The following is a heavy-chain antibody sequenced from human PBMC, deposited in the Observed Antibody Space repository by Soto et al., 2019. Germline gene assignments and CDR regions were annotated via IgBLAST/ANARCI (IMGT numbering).Heavy chain of an antibody. CDR3: ARGHYYGSGSYSEFDY. CDR2: ISAYNGST. D-gene: IGHD3-10*01. CDR1: GYTYTICG. Sequence: GASVKVSCKASGYTYTICGIRWVRQDNGQGLEWMGWISAYNGSTSYAQKFQGRVTMTRDTSTSTVYMELSSLRSEDTAVYYCARGHYYGSGSYSEFDYWGQGTLVTVSS. V-gene: IGHV1-18*01. J-gene: IGHJ4*02.